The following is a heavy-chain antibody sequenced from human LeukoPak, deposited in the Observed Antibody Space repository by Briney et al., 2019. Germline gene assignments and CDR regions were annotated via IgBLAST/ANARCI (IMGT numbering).Heavy chain of an antibody. D-gene: IGHD3-22*01. V-gene: IGHV5-10-1*01. CDR3: ARLASGSFDY. J-gene: IGHJ4*02. CDR1: GYSFTSYW. CDR2: IDPRDSYT. Sequence: GESLKISCKGSGYSFTSYWISWVRQMPGKGLEWMGRIDPRDSYTKYSPSFQGHVSISADKSISTAYLQWSSLKASDTAMYYCARLASGSFDYWGQGTLVTVSS.